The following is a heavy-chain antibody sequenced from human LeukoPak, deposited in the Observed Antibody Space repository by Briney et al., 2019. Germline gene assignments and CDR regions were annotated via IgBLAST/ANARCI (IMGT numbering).Heavy chain of an antibody. J-gene: IGHJ5*02. CDR3: ARDLTHDILTGYSVNWFDP. Sequence: GRSLRLSCAASGFTFSSYAMHWVRQAPGKGLEWVVVISYDGSNKYYADSVKGRFTISRDNSKNTLYLQMNSLRAEDTAVYYCARDLTHDILTGYSVNWFDPWGQGSLVIVSS. CDR2: ISYDGSNK. D-gene: IGHD3-9*01. V-gene: IGHV3-30*04. CDR1: GFTFSSYA.